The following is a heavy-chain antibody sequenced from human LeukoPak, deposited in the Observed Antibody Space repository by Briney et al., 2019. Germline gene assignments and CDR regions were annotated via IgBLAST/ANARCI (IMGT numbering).Heavy chain of an antibody. V-gene: IGHV4-4*07. Sequence: SETLSLTCTVSGGSISSYYWSWIRQPAGKGLELIGRIYTSGSTNYNPSLKSRVTMSVDTSKNQFSLKLSSVTAADTAVYYCARDDYGGSPYYYYYMDVWGKGTTVTVSS. CDR3: ARDDYGGSPYYYYYMDV. D-gene: IGHD4-23*01. CDR2: IYTSGST. J-gene: IGHJ6*03. CDR1: GGSISSYY.